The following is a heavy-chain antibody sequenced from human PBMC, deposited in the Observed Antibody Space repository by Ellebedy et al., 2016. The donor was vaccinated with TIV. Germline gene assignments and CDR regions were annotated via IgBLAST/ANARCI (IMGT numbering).Heavy chain of an antibody. D-gene: IGHD1-26*01. CDR2: ISAYNGNE. CDR3: AREGGAYYFDY. V-gene: IGHV1-18*01. CDR1: GYTFTSYG. J-gene: IGHJ4*02. Sequence: AASVKVSCKASGYTFTSYGISWVRQAPGQGLEWMGWISAYNGNENYAQKLQGRVTMTTDTSTSIAYMELRSLRSDDTAVSDCAREGGAYYFDYWGQGTLVTVSS.